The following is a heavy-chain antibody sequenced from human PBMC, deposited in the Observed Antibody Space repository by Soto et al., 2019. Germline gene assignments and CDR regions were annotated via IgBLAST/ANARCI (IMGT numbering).Heavy chain of an antibody. CDR2: IYYSGST. Sequence: QVQLQESGPGLVKPSETLSLTCTVSGGSVRRGSYYWSWIRQPPGKGLEWIGYIYYSGSTNYNPPLKSRVTISVDTSKNQFSLKLSSVTAADTAVYYCARGEDWNYGNWFDPWGQGTLVTVSS. V-gene: IGHV4-61*01. CDR3: ARGEDWNYGNWFDP. D-gene: IGHD1-7*01. J-gene: IGHJ5*02. CDR1: GGSVRRGSYY.